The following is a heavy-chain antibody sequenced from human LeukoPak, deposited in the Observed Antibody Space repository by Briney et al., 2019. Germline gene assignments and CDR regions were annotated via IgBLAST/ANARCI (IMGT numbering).Heavy chain of an antibody. Sequence: PGGSLRLSCAASGFAFSNYAMSWVRQAPGKGLEWVSAISGSGGSTYYADSVKGRFTISRDNSKNTLYLQMNSLRAEDTAVYYCAKVEVGPYSLYYFDYWGQGTLVTVSS. CDR1: GFAFSNYA. V-gene: IGHV3-23*01. CDR2: ISGSGGST. J-gene: IGHJ4*02. CDR3: AKVEVGPYSLYYFDY. D-gene: IGHD1-26*01.